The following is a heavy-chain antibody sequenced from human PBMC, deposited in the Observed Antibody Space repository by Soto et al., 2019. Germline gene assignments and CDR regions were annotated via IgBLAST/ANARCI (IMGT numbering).Heavy chain of an antibody. D-gene: IGHD4-17*01. Sequence: EGSLRLSCAASGFTFSSYGMHWVRQAPGEGLEWVAIISYDGSNKYYADSVKGRFTISRDNSKNTLYLQMDSLRAEDTDVYNFAKKGASGSTLSLFDYRGQRTLVPVSS. CDR1: GFTFSSYG. CDR3: AKKGASGSTLSLFDY. V-gene: IGHV3-30*18. J-gene: IGHJ4*02. CDR2: ISYDGSNK.